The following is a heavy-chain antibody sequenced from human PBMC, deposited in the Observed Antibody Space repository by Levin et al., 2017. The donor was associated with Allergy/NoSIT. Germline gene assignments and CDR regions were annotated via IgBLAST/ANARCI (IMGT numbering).Heavy chain of an antibody. CDR3: ARAEPRGYSGYETDRPFDY. CDR2: IYYSGST. Sequence: SETLSLTCTVSGGSISSGGYYWSWIRQHPGKGLEWIGYIYYSGSTYYNPSLKSRVTISVDTSKNQFSLKLSSVTAADTAVYYCARAEPRGYSGYETDRPFDYWGQGTLVTVSS. CDR1: GGSISSGGYY. J-gene: IGHJ4*02. D-gene: IGHD5-12*01. V-gene: IGHV4-31*03.